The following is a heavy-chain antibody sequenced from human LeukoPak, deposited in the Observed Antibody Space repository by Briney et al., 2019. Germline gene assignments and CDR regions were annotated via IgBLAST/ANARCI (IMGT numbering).Heavy chain of an antibody. Sequence: PSQTLSLTCTVSGGSISSGDYYWSWIRPHPEKGLEWIGYTFYSGSTYYNPSLKSRVTISVDTSKNQFSLKLSSVTAADTAVYYCARDRPGGSSLDYWGQGTLVTVSS. D-gene: IGHD6-13*01. CDR2: TFYSGST. V-gene: IGHV4-30-4*01. J-gene: IGHJ4*02. CDR3: ARDRPGGSSLDY. CDR1: GGSISSGDYY.